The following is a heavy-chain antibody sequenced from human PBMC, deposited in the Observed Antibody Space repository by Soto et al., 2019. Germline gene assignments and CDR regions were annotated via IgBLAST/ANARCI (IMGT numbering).Heavy chain of an antibody. V-gene: IGHV4-39*01. CDR3: ATSPPTDPLLGTPRDWFDP. Sequence: SETLSLTCSVSGGSISSNSYYWAWIRQPPGKGPEWIGTLYYSGTTYSTASLKSRVIISVDTSKNQFSLKLTSVTAADTAVYHCATSPPTDPLLGTPRDWFDPWGQGTLVTVSS. CDR2: LYYSGTT. CDR1: GGSISSNSYY. J-gene: IGHJ5*02. D-gene: IGHD1-1*01.